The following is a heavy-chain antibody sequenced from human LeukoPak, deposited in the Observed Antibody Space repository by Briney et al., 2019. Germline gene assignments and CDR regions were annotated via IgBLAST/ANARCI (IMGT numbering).Heavy chain of an antibody. CDR2: IYYSGGT. J-gene: IGHJ6*02. D-gene: IGHD5-12*01. CDR3: ASSPRGYSGYVSVYGMDV. CDR1: GGSINYYY. Sequence: SETLSLTCTVSGGSINYYYWMWIRQPPGKGLEWLGYIYYSGGTHYNPSLKSRVTMLVDTSKNQFSLKLTAVTAADTAVYYCASSPRGYSGYVSVYGMDVWGQGTTVTVSS. V-gene: IGHV4-59*01.